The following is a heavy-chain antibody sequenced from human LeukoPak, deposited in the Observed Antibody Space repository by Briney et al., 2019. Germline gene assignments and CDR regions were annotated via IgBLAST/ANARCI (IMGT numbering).Heavy chain of an antibody. V-gene: IGHV1-18*01. CDR3: ARDLAVLRYFDWYDLFDY. Sequence: ASVKVSCKASGYTFTSYGISWVRQAPGQGLEWMGWISAYNGNTNYAQKLRGRVTMTTDTSTSTAYMELRSLRSDDTAVYYCARDLAVLRYFDWYDLFDYWGQGTLVTVSS. J-gene: IGHJ4*02. CDR1: GYTFTSYG. D-gene: IGHD3-9*01. CDR2: ISAYNGNT.